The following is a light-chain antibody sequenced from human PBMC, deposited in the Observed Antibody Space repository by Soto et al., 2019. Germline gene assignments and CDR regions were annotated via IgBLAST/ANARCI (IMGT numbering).Light chain of an antibody. CDR2: GAS. CDR3: QQFGSSPPRYT. CDR1: QSVDNNH. J-gene: IGKJ2*01. V-gene: IGKV3-20*01. Sequence: EIALTQSPGTLSLSPGERATLSCRASQSVDNNHLAWYQQKPGQAPRLLIYGASSRTTGIPDRFSGSGSGTDFTLTISRLEPEDFAVYYCQQFGSSPPRYTFGQGTKLEIK.